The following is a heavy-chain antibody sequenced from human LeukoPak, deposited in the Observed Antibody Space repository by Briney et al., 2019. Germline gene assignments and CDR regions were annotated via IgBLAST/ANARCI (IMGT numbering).Heavy chain of an antibody. CDR3: AIYVGGARIAVASYYFDY. Sequence: PGGSLRLSCAASGFTFSSYAMSWVRQAPGKGLEWVSAISGSGGSTYYADSVKGRFTISRDNSKNTLYLQMNSLRAEDTAVYYCAIYVGGARIAVASYYFDYWGQGTLVTVSS. J-gene: IGHJ4*02. CDR1: GFTFSSYA. D-gene: IGHD6-19*01. CDR2: ISGSGGST. V-gene: IGHV3-23*01.